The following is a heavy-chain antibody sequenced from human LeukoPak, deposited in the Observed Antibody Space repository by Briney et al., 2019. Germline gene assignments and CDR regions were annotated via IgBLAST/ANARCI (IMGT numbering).Heavy chain of an antibody. CDR1: GGSFRGYD. CDR3: ARVAVGRGTAARPTPLGTDPYFDY. CDR2: INHSGST. D-gene: IGHD6-6*01. V-gene: IGHV4-34*01. Sequence: PSETLSLISAVYGGSFRGYDWMWIPQPPGKGQKRIGEINHSGSTNYNPSLKSRVTISVDTSKNQFSLKLSSVTAADTAVYYCARVAVGRGTAARPTPLGTDPYFDYWGQGTLVTVSS. J-gene: IGHJ4*02.